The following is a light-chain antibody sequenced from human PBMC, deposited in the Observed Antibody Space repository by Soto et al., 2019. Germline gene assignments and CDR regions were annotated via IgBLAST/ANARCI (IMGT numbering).Light chain of an antibody. CDR3: QQYNNWPRAT. Sequence: ETVMTQSPATLSVSPGERATLSCRASQSISINLAWYQQKPGQAPRLIMFRTSTRATGVPARFSGSGSGTEFNITIRSLQSEDFAVYYCQQYNNWPRATFGGGTKVQIK. CDR2: RTS. J-gene: IGKJ4*01. V-gene: IGKV3-15*01. CDR1: QSISIN.